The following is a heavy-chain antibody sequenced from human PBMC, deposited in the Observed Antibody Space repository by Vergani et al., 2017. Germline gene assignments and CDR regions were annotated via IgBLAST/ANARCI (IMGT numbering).Heavy chain of an antibody. Sequence: EVQLVESGGGLVQPGRSLRLSCTASGFTFGDYAMSWVHQAPGKGLEWVGFIRSKAYGGTTEYAASVKGRFTISRDDSKSIAYLQMNSLKTEDTAVYYCTNYYYDSSGYYPGGYWGQGTLVTVSS. D-gene: IGHD3-22*01. J-gene: IGHJ4*02. V-gene: IGHV3-49*04. CDR3: TNYYYDSSGYYPGGY. CDR1: GFTFGDYA. CDR2: IRSKAYGGTT.